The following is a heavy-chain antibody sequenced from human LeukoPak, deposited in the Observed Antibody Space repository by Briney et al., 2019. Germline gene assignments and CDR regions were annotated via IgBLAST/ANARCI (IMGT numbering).Heavy chain of an antibody. Sequence: ASVKVSCKASGYTFTGYYMHWVRQAPGQGLEWVGWINPSSGGTNYAQKFQGRVTMTRDTSISTAYMELSRLRSDDTAVYYCARDHDLGNWFDPWGQGTLVTVSS. V-gene: IGHV1-2*02. J-gene: IGHJ5*02. CDR2: INPSSGGT. CDR3: ARDHDLGNWFDP. CDR1: GYTFTGYY.